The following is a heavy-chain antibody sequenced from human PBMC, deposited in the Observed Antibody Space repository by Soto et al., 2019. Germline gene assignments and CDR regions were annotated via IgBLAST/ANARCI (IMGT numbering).Heavy chain of an antibody. J-gene: IGHJ4*02. Sequence: EVQLVESGGGLVQPGGSLRLSCAATGFTFSTYWTHWVRQGPGTGLVWVSRISTDGSSTTYADSVKGRFTISTDNAKNTLYLQMNSLRAEDTAVYYCARATGSNHPFDYWGQGSLVTVSS. CDR3: ARATGSNHPFDY. CDR2: ISTDGSST. V-gene: IGHV3-74*01. D-gene: IGHD2-2*01. CDR1: GFTFSTYW.